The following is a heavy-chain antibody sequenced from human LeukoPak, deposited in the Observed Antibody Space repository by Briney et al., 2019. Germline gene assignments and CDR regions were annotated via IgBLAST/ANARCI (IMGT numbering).Heavy chain of an antibody. Sequence: PSETLSLTCTVSGGSIGSYYWSWIRQPPGKGLEWIGYIYSSGSTNYNPSLKSRVTISLDTSKNQFSLKLSFVTAADTAVHYCARDRATAYFDYWGQGTLVTVSS. V-gene: IGHV4-59*01. D-gene: IGHD5-12*01. J-gene: IGHJ4*02. CDR2: IYSSGST. CDR3: ARDRATAYFDY. CDR1: GGSIGSYY.